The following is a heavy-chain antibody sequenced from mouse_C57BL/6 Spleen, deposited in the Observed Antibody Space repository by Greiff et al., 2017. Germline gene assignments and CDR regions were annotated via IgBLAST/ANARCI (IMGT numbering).Heavy chain of an antibody. CDR1: GYTFTSYW. CDR2: IDPSDSET. D-gene: IGHD1-1*01. Sequence: QVQLQQPGAELVRPGSSVKLSCKASGYTFTSYWMHWVKQRPIKGLEWIGNIDPSDSETHYNQKFKDKATLTVDKSSSTAYLQLSSLTSEDSAVYYCARPPHYYGSPYWYFDVWGTGTTVTVSS. V-gene: IGHV1-52*01. CDR3: ARPPHYYGSPYWYFDV. J-gene: IGHJ1*03.